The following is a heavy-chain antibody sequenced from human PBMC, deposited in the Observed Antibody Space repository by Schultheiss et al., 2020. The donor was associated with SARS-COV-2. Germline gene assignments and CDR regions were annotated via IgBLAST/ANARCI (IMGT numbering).Heavy chain of an antibody. CDR1: GFTFSSYA. Sequence: GGSLRLSCAASGFTFSSYAMSWVRQAPGKGLEWVGRIKSKTDGGTTDYAAPVKGRFTISRDDSKNTLYLQMNSLKTEDTAVYYCTTAGGGMVRGVISSFDYWGQGTLVTVSS. D-gene: IGHD3-10*01. J-gene: IGHJ4*02. CDR3: TTAGGGMVRGVISSFDY. V-gene: IGHV3-15*01. CDR2: IKSKTDGGTT.